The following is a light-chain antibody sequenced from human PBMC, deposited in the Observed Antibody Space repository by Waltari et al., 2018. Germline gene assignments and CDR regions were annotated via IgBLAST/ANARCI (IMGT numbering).Light chain of an antibody. J-gene: IGKJ4*01. V-gene: IGKV3-11*01. CDR3: QQGSSWPPGLT. Sequence: EVVLTQSPATLSLSPGDRATLSCRASQSVSKNLAWYQQKPGQALRLLIYDASNRAPGIPARFSGTGSGTDFTLTISSLEPENFAVYFCQQGSSWPPGLTFGGGTKVEIQ. CDR1: QSVSKN. CDR2: DAS.